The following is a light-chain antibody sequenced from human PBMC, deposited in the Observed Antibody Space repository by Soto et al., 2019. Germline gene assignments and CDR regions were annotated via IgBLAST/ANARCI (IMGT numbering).Light chain of an antibody. CDR2: TAS. V-gene: IGKV1-12*01. CDR3: LQASTFPRT. Sequence: DIQMTQSPSSVSASVGDRVTITCRASRAIGDRLAWFRHKPGEAPQLLIQTASTLVRETPSRFSGSGSGTDFLLTINNLQPEDFATYYCLQASTFPRTFGQGTKVDI. CDR1: RAIGDR. J-gene: IGKJ1*01.